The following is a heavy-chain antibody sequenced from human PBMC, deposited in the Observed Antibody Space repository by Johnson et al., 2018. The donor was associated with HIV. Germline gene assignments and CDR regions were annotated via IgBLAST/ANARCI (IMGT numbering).Heavy chain of an antibody. J-gene: IGHJ3*02. CDR2: IRYDGSNK. V-gene: IGHV3-30*02. CDR3: AKRVSGWNFGVDAFDI. D-gene: IGHD6-19*01. Sequence: VQLVESGGGVVQPGGSLRLSCAVSGFTFSRYGMHWVRQAPGKGLEWVAFIRYDGSNKYYADSVKGRFTISRDNSENTLYLQMNSLRAEDTAVFYCAKRVSGWNFGVDAFDIWGQGTMVTVSS. CDR1: GFTFSRYG.